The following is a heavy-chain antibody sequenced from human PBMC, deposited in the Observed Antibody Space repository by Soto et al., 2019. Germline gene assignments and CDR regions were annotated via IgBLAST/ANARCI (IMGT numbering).Heavy chain of an antibody. CDR3: ARWSHLDY. D-gene: IGHD3-3*01. V-gene: IGHV3-23*01. J-gene: IGHJ4*02. CDR1: GFSFGSYA. Sequence: PGGSLRLSCAASGFSFGSYALSWVRQAPGKGLEWVSTISGRDGKTFYADSVKGRFSISRDTSQSTLYLQMNSLRADDTAMYYCARWSHLDYWGQGTRVTVSS. CDR2: ISGRDGKT.